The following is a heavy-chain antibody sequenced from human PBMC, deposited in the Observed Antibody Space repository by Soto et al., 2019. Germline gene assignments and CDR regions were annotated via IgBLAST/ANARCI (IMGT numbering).Heavy chain of an antibody. Sequence: GGSLRPSCAASGFTFASYAMSWVRQAPGKGLEWGSGISGSGGNTYNADAVKGRFTISRDNSKNTLYLDMISLRAEDTAVYYCAKGLSIAAAGTFDYWGQGTLVTVS. CDR3: AKGLSIAAAGTFDY. V-gene: IGHV3-23*01. CDR2: ISGSGGNT. D-gene: IGHD6-13*01. J-gene: IGHJ4*02. CDR1: GFTFASYA.